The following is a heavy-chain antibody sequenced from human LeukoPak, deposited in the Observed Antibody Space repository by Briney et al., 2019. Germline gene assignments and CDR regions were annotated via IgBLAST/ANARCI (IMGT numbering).Heavy chain of an antibody. V-gene: IGHV1-69*01. CDR3: ASSPRKYYDILTGYRSDY. CDR2: IIPIFGTA. J-gene: IGHJ4*02. D-gene: IGHD3-9*01. Sequence: GASVKVSCKASGGTFSSYAISWVRQAPGQGLERMGGIIPIFGTANYAQKFQGRVTITADESTSTAYMELSSLRSEDTAVYYCASSPRKYYDILTGYRSDYWGQGTLVTVSS. CDR1: GGTFSSYA.